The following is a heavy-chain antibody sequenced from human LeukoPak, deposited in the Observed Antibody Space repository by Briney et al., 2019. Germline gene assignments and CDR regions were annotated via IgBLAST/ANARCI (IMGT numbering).Heavy chain of an antibody. J-gene: IGHJ6*02. CDR2: IYYSGST. CDR1: GGSISSGGYY. V-gene: IGHV4-31*03. D-gene: IGHD3-10*01. Sequence: SETLSLTCTVSGGSISSGGYYWSWIRQHPGKGLEWIGYIYYSGSTYYNPSLKSRVTISVDTSKNQFSLKLSSVTAADTAVHYCARGISDRGVITWGQGTTATVSS. CDR3: ARGISDRGVIT.